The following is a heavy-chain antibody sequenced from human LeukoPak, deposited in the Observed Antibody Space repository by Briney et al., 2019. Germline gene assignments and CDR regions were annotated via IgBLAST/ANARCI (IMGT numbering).Heavy chain of an antibody. CDR1: TDSITSNW. CDR2: VHKSGGT. Sequence: SETLSLTCAVSTDSITSNWWSWVRQPPGKGLEWIGEVHKSGGTNYYPSLQSRVTISIDKSKNQIALELTSVTAADTAVYYCAKEIVGAPTPGAYWGQGILVTVSS. V-gene: IGHV4-4*02. CDR3: AKEIVGAPTPGAY. D-gene: IGHD1-26*01. J-gene: IGHJ4*02.